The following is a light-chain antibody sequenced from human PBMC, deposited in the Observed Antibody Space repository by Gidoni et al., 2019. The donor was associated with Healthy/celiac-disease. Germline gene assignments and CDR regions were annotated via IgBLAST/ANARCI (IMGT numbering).Light chain of an antibody. CDR3: QQSYSTPQT. CDR1: QSISSY. J-gene: IGKJ2*01. CDR2: AAS. Sequence: DIQMTQSPSSLSASGGDRVTITCRASQSISSYLNWYQQKPGKAPKLLIYAASSLQSGVPSRVSGSGSGTDFTLTTSSLQPEDFATYYCQQSYSTPQTFGQGTKLEIK. V-gene: IGKV1-39*01.